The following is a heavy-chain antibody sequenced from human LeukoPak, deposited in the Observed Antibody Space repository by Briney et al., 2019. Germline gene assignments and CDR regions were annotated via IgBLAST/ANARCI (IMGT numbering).Heavy chain of an antibody. CDR3: AKDRGAYCGGDCYSIPTF. V-gene: IGHV3-23*01. CDR2: ISGSGGST. J-gene: IGHJ3*01. Sequence: GGSLRLSCAASGFTFSSYAMSWVRQAPGKGLEWVSAISGSGGSTYYADSVKGRFTISRDNSKNTLYLQMNSLRAEDTAVYYCAKDRGAYCGGDCYSIPTFWGQGAMVTVSS. CDR1: GFTFSSYA. D-gene: IGHD2-21*01.